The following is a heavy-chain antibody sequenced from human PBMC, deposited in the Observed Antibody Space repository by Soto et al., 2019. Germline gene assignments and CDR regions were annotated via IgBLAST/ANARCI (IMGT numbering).Heavy chain of an antibody. CDR3: AKEYGRLDY. CDR1: GFTFSDYY. Sequence: PGGSLRLSCAASGFTFSDYYMSWIRQAPGKGLEWVSYISSSSGYTNYADSVKGRFTISRDNAKNSLYLQMNSLRAEDTAAYYCAKEYGRLDYWGQGTLVTVSS. D-gene: IGHD4-17*01. J-gene: IGHJ4*02. V-gene: IGHV3-11*06. CDR2: ISSSSGYT.